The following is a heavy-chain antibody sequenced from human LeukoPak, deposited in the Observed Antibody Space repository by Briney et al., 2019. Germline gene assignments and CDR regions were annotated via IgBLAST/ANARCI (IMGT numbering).Heavy chain of an antibody. CDR1: GFTFSSYA. CDR3: AKWRGSSSFFDY. J-gene: IGHJ4*02. V-gene: IGHV3-23*01. CDR2: INNSGGST. Sequence: GGSLRLSCAASGFTFSSYAMSWVRQAPGKGLEWVSAINNSGGSTYYADSVKGRFTISRDNSKNTLYLQVNSLRAEDTAVYYCAKWRGSSSFFDYWGQGTLVTVSS. D-gene: IGHD6-6*01.